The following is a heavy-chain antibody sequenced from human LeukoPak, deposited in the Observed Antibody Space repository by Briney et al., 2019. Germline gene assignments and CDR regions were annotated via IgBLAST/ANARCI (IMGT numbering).Heavy chain of an antibody. CDR1: GFTLSSYE. D-gene: IGHD5-12*01. CDR2: IGSGGTSI. CDR3: ARGYGGYDK. V-gene: IGHV3-48*03. Sequence: GGSLRLSCTASGFTLSSYEMNWVRQAPGKGPEWISYIGSGGTSIFYADSVKGRFTISRDSAENPLYLQMSTLRAEDTAIYYCARGYGGYDKWGQGTLVTVSS. J-gene: IGHJ4*02.